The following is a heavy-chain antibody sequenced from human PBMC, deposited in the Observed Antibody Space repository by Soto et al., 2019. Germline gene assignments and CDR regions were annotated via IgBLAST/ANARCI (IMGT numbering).Heavy chain of an antibody. J-gene: IGHJ5*02. CDR2: MFYSGAT. Sequence: SETLSLTCTVSGGSISDISYCWGWIRQPPGKGLQWIGCMFYSGATYYNPSLKNRVTLSVDTSNNEFSLKLVSVTAPDTAVYYCPRHKSGSDWLDPWGQGTMVTVYS. CDR3: PRHKSGSDWLDP. CDR1: GGSISDISYC. V-gene: IGHV4-39*01. D-gene: IGHD2-15*01.